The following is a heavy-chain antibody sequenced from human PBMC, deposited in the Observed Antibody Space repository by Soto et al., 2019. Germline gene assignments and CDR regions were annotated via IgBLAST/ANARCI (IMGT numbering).Heavy chain of an antibody. J-gene: IGHJ4*02. D-gene: IGHD3-3*01. CDR3: ACDFWSGYYTV. CDR1: GFTFSSYW. V-gene: IGHV3-7*01. Sequence: GGSLRLSCAASGFTFSSYWMSWVRQAPGKGLEWVANIKQDGSEKYYVDSVKGRFTTSRDNAKNSLYLQMNSLRAEDTAVYYCACDFWSGYYTVGGQGTLVTVSS. CDR2: IKQDGSEK.